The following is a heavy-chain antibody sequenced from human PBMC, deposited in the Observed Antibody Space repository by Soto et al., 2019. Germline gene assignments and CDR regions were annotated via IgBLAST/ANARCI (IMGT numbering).Heavy chain of an antibody. Sequence: GGSLRLSCTASGFIVSDTYVNWVRQAPGKGLEWVSVISNRGDTHYADSVRGRFSLSRDISDNTLHLQMNNLRVEDTAVYYCAKEPRYCRGGSCSITGDAYDIWGQGTMVTVSS. V-gene: IGHV3-66*01. CDR1: GFIVSDTY. D-gene: IGHD2-15*01. CDR2: ISNRGDT. J-gene: IGHJ3*02. CDR3: AKEPRYCRGGSCSITGDAYDI.